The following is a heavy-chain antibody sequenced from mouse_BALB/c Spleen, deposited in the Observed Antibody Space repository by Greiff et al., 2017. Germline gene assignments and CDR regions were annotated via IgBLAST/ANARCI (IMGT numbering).Heavy chain of an antibody. Sequence: EVKLVESGGGLVKPGGSLKLSCAASGFTFSSYAMSWVRQTPEKRLEWVATISSGGSYTYYPDSVKGRFTISRDNAKNTLYLQMSSLRSEDTAMYYCANGNSFFYAMDYWGQGTSVTVSS. CDR1: GFTFSSYA. CDR3: ANGNSFFYAMDY. CDR2: ISSGGSYT. J-gene: IGHJ4*01. D-gene: IGHD2-1*01. V-gene: IGHV5-9-3*01.